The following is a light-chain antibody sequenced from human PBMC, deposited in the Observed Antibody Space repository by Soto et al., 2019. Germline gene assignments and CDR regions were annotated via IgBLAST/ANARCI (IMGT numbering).Light chain of an antibody. J-gene: IGLJ3*02. Sequence: QSALTQPASVSGSPGQSITISCTGTRNDVGSYNLVSWYQQHPGKAPKLMIYEGGKRPSGVSDRFSGSKSGNTASLTISGLQAEDEADYYCCSYADRYWVFGGGTKLTVL. CDR3: CSYADRYWV. CDR2: EGG. V-gene: IGLV2-23*01. CDR1: RNDVGSYNL.